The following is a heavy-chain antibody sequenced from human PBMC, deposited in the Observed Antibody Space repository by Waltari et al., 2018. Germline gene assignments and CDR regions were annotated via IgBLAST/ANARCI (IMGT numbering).Heavy chain of an antibody. CDR3: ARARYSGSYDFDY. CDR1: GFTFSSYS. V-gene: IGHV3-21*01. D-gene: IGHD1-26*01. CDR2: IISSSSYI. J-gene: IGHJ4*02. Sequence: EVQLVESGGGLVKPGGSLRLSCAASGFTFSSYSMNWVRQAPGKGLEWVSSIISSSSYIYYADSVKGRFTISRDNAKNSLYLQMNSLRAEDTAVYYCARARYSGSYDFDYWGQGTLVTVSS.